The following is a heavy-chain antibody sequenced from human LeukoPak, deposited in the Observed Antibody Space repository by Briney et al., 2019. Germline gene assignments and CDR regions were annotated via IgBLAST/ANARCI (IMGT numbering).Heavy chain of an antibody. CDR1: GFTFNDYY. CDR2: ISSSGSTI. CDR3: ARVNGGSGSYLFY. Sequence: GRSLRLSCAASGFTFNDYYMSWIRQAPGKGLEWVSYISSSGSTIYYADSVKGRFTISRDNAKNSLYLQMNGLRAEDTAVYYCARVNGGSGSYLFYWGQGTLVTVSS. D-gene: IGHD3-10*01. V-gene: IGHV3-11*01. J-gene: IGHJ4*02.